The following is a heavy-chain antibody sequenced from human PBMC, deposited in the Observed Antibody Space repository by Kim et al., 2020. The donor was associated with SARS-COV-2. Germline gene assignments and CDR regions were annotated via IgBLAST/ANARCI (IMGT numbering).Heavy chain of an antibody. CDR2: IRPDGSQQ. J-gene: IGHJ4*02. CDR1: GFTFSGYW. Sequence: GGSLRLSCAASGFTFSGYWMSWVRQAPGKGLEWVANIRPDGSQQNYVDSVKGRFTISRDNAKNSLFLQMNSLSLDDTAVYYCARATIWGQGVLVTVSS. D-gene: IGHD5-12*01. CDR3: ARATI. V-gene: IGHV3-7*03.